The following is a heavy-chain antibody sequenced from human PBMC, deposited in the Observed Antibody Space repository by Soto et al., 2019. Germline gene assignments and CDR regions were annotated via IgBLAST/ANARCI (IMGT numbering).Heavy chain of an antibody. J-gene: IGHJ4*02. CDR2: INPSDGGK. D-gene: IGHD2-21*02. Sequence: QVQLVQSGAEVKQPGASVKVSCKASGYTFTNCYIHWVRQAPGQGLEWMGIINPSDGGKTYAQKVQGRVTMTRDTSTSTVYMELSSLRSEDTAIYYCAKNYWAGTTFCGADICYPGVFWGQGTLLTVSS. V-gene: IGHV1-46*01. CDR1: GYTFTNCY. CDR3: AKNYWAGTTFCGADICYPGVF.